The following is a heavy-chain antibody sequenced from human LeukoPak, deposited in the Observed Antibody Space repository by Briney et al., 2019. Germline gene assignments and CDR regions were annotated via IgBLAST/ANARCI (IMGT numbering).Heavy chain of an antibody. Sequence: ASVKVSCKASGGTFSSYAISWVRQAPGQGLEWMGGIITIFGTAKYAQKFQGRVTITADESTSTAYMELSSLRSEDTAVYYCARDERYDSSGYPFDYWGQGTLVTVSS. J-gene: IGHJ4*02. CDR3: ARDERYDSSGYPFDY. CDR2: IITIFGTA. V-gene: IGHV1-69*13. D-gene: IGHD3-22*01. CDR1: GGTFSSYA.